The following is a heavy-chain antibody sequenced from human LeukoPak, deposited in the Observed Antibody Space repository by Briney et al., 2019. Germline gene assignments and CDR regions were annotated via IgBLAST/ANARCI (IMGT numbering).Heavy chain of an antibody. CDR1: GFTFRSYA. CDR3: ARDAGGGDCYSCWFDP. Sequence: PGGSLRLSCAASGFTFRSYAMSWVRQAPGKGLEWVSAISGSDGSTYYADSVKGRFTISRDNSKNTLYLQMNSLRAEDTAVYYCARDAGGGDCYSCWFDPWGQGTLVTVSS. J-gene: IGHJ5*02. CDR2: ISGSDGST. D-gene: IGHD2-21*02. V-gene: IGHV3-23*01.